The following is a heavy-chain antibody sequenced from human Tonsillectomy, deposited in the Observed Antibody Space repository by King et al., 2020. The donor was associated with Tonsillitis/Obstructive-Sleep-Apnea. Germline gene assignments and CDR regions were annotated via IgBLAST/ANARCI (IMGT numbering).Heavy chain of an antibody. J-gene: IGHJ5*02. D-gene: IGHD3-9*01. V-gene: IGHV4-34*01. Sequence: VQLQQWGAGLLKPSETLSLTCAVYGGSFSGYYWSWIRQPPGKGLEWIGEINHSGSTNYNPSLKSRVTISADTSKNQFSLKLSSVTAADTAVYYCASAPFYSYEILTGYLNWFDPWGQGSLVTVSS. CDR3: ASAPFYSYEILTGYLNWFDP. CDR1: GGSFSGYY. CDR2: INHSGST.